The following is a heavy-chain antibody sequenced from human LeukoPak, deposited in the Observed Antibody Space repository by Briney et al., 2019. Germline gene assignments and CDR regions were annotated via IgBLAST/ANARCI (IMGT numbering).Heavy chain of an antibody. Sequence: GGSLRLSCAASGFTFSTYWMTWVRQAPGKGLEWVANIKQDGSENYYVDSVKGRFTISRDNAKNSLYLQMNSLRADDTAVYYCARDQGAADDYWGQGTLVTVSS. CDR1: GFTFSTYW. V-gene: IGHV3-7*01. CDR3: ARDQGAADDY. D-gene: IGHD6-13*01. CDR2: IKQDGSEN. J-gene: IGHJ4*02.